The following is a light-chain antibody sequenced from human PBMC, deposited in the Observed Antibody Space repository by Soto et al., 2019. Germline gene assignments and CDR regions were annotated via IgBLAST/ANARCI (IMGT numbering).Light chain of an antibody. CDR3: QQLNNYPFT. CDR1: QGISSY. V-gene: IGKV1-9*01. J-gene: IGKJ3*01. Sequence: DIQLTQSPSFLSASVGDRVTITCRASQGISSYLAWYQQKPGKAPNLLIYAASTLQSGVPSRFSGSGSGTEFTLTISSLQPDDFATYYCQQLNNYPFTFGPGPKV. CDR2: AAS.